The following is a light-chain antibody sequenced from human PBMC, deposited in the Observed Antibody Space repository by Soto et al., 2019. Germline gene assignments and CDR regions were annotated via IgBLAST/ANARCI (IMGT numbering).Light chain of an antibody. V-gene: IGKV1-39*01. CDR3: QKCKVAPFT. Sequence: QMNQSPSSLSASVSESVTITCRASQSVRSYLNWYQQKPGKAPKLLIFAASSLQSGTPSRFSGSGSGTDFTLTISTLQPEDVATYYCQKCKVAPFTFGGGTKVDIK. J-gene: IGKJ4*01. CDR2: AAS. CDR1: QSVRSY.